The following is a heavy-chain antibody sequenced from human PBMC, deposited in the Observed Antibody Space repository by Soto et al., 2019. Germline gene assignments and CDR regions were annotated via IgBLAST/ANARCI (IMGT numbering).Heavy chain of an antibody. CDR3: ARGPRQSGGNQLSVY. CDR2: ISSSSSYI. V-gene: IGHV3-21*01. Sequence: GVSLRLSCAAAGVTFSSYSMNWVRQAPGKGLEWVSSISSSSSYIYYADSVKGRFTISRDNAKNSLYLQMNSLRAEDTAVYYCARGPRQSGGNQLSVYWGQGTLVTVSS. D-gene: IGHD2-15*01. J-gene: IGHJ4*02. CDR1: GVTFSSYS.